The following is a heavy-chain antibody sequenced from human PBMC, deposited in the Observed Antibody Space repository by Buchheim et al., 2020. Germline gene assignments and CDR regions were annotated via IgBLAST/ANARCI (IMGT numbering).Heavy chain of an antibody. CDR2: MSYDGRNI. CDR1: GFIFSTYG. Sequence: QVQLVESGGGVVQPGRSLRLSCAASGFIFSTYGMHWVRQAPGKGLEWVSVMSYDGRNIYYADSVKGRFTISRDNSKNTLYLQLNSLRAEDPAVYYCAKEVADDYYYYGMDVWGQGTT. J-gene: IGHJ6*02. V-gene: IGHV3-30*18. D-gene: IGHD6-19*01. CDR3: AKEVADDYYYYGMDV.